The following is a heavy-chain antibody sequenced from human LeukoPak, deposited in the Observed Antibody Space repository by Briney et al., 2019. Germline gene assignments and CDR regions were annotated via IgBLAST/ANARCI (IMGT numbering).Heavy chain of an antibody. J-gene: IGHJ4*02. CDR1: GFTFSSYA. CDR2: ISGSGGST. D-gene: IGHD3-22*01. Sequence: GGSLRLSXAASGFTFSSYAMSWVRQAPGKGLEWVSAISGSGGSTYYADSVKGRFTISRDNSKNTLYLQMNSLRAEDTAVYYCAKDPQYYYDSSGYSFDYWGQGTLVTVSS. V-gene: IGHV3-23*01. CDR3: AKDPQYYYDSSGYSFDY.